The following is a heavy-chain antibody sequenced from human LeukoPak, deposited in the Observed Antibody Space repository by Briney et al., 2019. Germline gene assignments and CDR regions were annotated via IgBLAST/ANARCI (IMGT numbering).Heavy chain of an antibody. CDR1: GGSISSSIYC. Sequence: SETLSLTCTVAGGSISSSIYCWGWIRQPPGKWLEWIGSVYYSGSTYYNPSLKSRVTISVDTSKNQFSMKLSSVTAAGTAVYYCARRFADILTGYTYYFDYWGQGTLVTVSS. V-gene: IGHV4-39*01. CDR3: ARRFADILTGYTYYFDY. J-gene: IGHJ4*02. D-gene: IGHD3-9*01. CDR2: VYYSGST.